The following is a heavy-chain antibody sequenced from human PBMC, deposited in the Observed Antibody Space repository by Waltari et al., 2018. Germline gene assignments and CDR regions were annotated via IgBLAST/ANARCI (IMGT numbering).Heavy chain of an antibody. CDR2: MHTNGNT. V-gene: IGHV4-39*01. Sequence: QLQLQESGPGLVKPSEPLSPRCFVSGASVSSYSWAWIRQSQGKGLGWIGTMHTNGNTYYNPSLNSRVSISVDMSKNQCSLKLSSLTAADTAVYYCARLPTGYPNWVDPWGQGTLVTVSS. CDR3: ARLPTGYPNWVDP. CDR1: GASVSSYS. D-gene: IGHD6-13*01. J-gene: IGHJ5*02.